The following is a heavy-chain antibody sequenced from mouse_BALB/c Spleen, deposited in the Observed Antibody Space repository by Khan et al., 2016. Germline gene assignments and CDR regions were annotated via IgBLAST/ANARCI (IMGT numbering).Heavy chain of an antibody. CDR3: AREGWLLGCFDY. Sequence: QVQLKQSGAELARPGASVKMSCKASGYTFTSYTMFWVKQRPGQGLEWLGYVNPSNDYTDYNQKFKDKATLTADKSSSTAYMQLNSLTSEDSAVYYCAREGWLLGCFDYWGQGTTLTVSS. V-gene: IGHV1-4*01. CDR2: VNPSNDYT. D-gene: IGHD2-3*01. CDR1: GYTFTSYT. J-gene: IGHJ2*01.